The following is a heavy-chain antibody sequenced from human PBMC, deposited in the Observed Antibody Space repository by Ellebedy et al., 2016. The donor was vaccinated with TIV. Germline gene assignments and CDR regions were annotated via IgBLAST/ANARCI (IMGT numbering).Heavy chain of an antibody. D-gene: IGHD3-3*01. CDR3: ARGPRNTIFGGGSGWFDP. Sequence: SETLSLTXAVYGGSFSGYYWSWIRQPPGKGLEWIGEINHSGSTNYNPSLKSRVTISVDTSKNQFSLKLSSVTAADTAVYYCARGPRNTIFGGGSGWFDPWGQGTLVTVSS. V-gene: IGHV4-34*01. CDR2: INHSGST. CDR1: GGSFSGYY. J-gene: IGHJ5*02.